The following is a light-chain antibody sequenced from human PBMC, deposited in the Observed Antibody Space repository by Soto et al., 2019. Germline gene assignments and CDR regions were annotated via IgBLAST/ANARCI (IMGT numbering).Light chain of an antibody. CDR1: SSDVGGYNF. CDR2: EVS. CDR3: SSYTTSSTWV. V-gene: IGLV2-14*01. Sequence: QSAPTQPASVSGSPGQSITISCTGTSSDVGGYNFVSWYQHRPGKAPKLIIYEVSNRPSGVSNRFSGSKSGNTASLIISVLQAEDEADYYCSSYTTSSTWVFGGGTKLTVL. J-gene: IGLJ3*02.